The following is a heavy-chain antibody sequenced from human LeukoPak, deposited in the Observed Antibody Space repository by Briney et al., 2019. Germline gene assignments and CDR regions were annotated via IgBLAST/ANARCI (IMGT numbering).Heavy chain of an antibody. CDR1: GGSINSGSDY. Sequence: SETLSLTCTVSGGSINSGSDYWSWIRQPAGKGLEWIGRIFTSGSTNYNPSLKSRVTISVDTSKNQFSLKLSSVTAADTAVYYWARDSSNWNAFDIWGQGTMVTVSS. J-gene: IGHJ3*02. CDR2: IFTSGST. D-gene: IGHD6-13*01. V-gene: IGHV4-61*02. CDR3: ARDSSNWNAFDI.